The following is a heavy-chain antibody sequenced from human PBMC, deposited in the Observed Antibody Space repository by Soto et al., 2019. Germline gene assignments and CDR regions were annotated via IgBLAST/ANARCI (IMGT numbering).Heavy chain of an antibody. J-gene: IGHJ6*02. CDR2: IYPGDSDT. CDR1: GYSFTNYW. V-gene: IGHV5-51*01. Sequence: GESLKTSCKGSGYSFTNYWIAWVRQMPGKGLEWMGIIYPGDSDTRYSPSFQGQVTISADKSISTAYLQWRSLRASDTAMYYCARPRSGSYRLDYYGMDVWGLGTTVTVSS. CDR3: ARPRSGSYRLDYYGMDV. D-gene: IGHD3-10*01.